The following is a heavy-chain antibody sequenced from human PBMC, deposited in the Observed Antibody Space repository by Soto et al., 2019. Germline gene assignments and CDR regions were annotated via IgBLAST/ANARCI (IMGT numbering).Heavy chain of an antibody. CDR3: ARVSGAAAGKGDY. V-gene: IGHV3-48*03. CDR1: GFTFSSYE. CDR2: ITSSSSIT. J-gene: IGHJ4*02. D-gene: IGHD6-13*01. Sequence: VQLVESGGGLVQPGGSLRLSCAASGFTFSSYEMNWVRQAPGKGLEWISYITSSSSITRYADSVKGRFTISRDNAKNSLYLQMNCLRAEDTAVYYCARVSGAAAGKGDYWGQGTLVTVSS.